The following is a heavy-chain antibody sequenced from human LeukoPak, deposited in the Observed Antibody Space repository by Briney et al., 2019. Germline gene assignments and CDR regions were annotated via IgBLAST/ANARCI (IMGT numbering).Heavy chain of an antibody. CDR2: IHYTGST. Sequence: SETLSLTCTVSGVSISSYSWSWLRQPPGKGLEWIGYIHYTGSTDYIPSLKSRVTISVDTSESQFSLKLSSVTAADTAVYYCAGVGGPGSWYFDLWGRGTLVTVSS. J-gene: IGHJ2*01. CDR3: AGVGGPGSWYFDL. D-gene: IGHD3-10*01. CDR1: GVSISSYS. V-gene: IGHV4-59*01.